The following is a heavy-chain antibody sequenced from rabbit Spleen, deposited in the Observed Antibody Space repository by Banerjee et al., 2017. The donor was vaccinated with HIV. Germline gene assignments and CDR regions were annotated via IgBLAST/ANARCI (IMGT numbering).Heavy chain of an antibody. V-gene: IGHV1S40*01. CDR3: ARDYIGGSNARLTRLDL. D-gene: IGHD4-2*01. J-gene: IGHJ3*01. Sequence: QSLEESGGGLVKPGGTLTLTCKASGIDFSSYYYMCWVRQAPGKGLEWIACIYAGSSGSTYYASWAKGRFTISKTSSTTVTLQMTSLTAADTATYFCARDYIGGSNARLTRLDLWGPGTLVTVS. CDR1: GIDFSSYYY. CDR2: IYAGSSGST.